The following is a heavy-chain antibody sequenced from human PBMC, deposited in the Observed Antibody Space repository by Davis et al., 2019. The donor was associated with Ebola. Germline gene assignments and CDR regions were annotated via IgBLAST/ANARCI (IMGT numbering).Heavy chain of an antibody. V-gene: IGHV1-46*01. CDR3: ARGGYSSGWYRGYYYGMDV. J-gene: IGHJ6*02. D-gene: IGHD6-19*01. Sequence: ASVKVSCKASGYTFTSYGISWVRQAPGQGLEWMGIINPSGGSTSYAQKFQGRVTMTRDTSTSTVYMELSSLRSEDTAVYYCARGGYSSGWYRGYYYGMDVWGQGTTVTVSS. CDR2: INPSGGST. CDR1: GYTFTSYG.